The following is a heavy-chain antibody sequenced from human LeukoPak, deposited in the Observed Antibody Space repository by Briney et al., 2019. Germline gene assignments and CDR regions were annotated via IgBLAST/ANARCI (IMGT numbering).Heavy chain of an antibody. CDR2: IKQDGSQK. V-gene: IGHV3-7*01. CDR3: ATDRGWRTSGYYLYYFEY. J-gene: IGHJ4*02. CDR1: GFSFSSYW. D-gene: IGHD3-3*01. Sequence: GGSLRLSCAASGFSFSSYWMSWVRQAPGKGLEWVANIKQDGSQKYYVDSVKGRFTISRDNTKNLLYLQMSSLRAEDTAVYYCATDRGWRTSGYYLYYFEYWGQGTLVTFSS.